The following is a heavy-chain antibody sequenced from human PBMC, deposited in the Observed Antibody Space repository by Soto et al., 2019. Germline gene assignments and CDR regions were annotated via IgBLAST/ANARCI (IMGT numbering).Heavy chain of an antibody. CDR3: ARDIASGAADDAFDI. V-gene: IGHV1-46*03. D-gene: IGHD3-10*01. Sequence: ASVKVSCKASGYTFTSYYMHWVRQAPGQGLEWMGLINPSGGSTSYAQKFQGRVTMTRDTSTSTVYMELSSLRSEDTAVYYCARDIASGAADDAFDIWGQGTMVTVSS. CDR1: GYTFTSYY. J-gene: IGHJ3*02. CDR2: INPSGGST.